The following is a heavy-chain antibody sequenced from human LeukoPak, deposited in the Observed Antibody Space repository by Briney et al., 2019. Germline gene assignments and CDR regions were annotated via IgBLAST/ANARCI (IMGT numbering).Heavy chain of an antibody. CDR2: IKVDGSEK. CDR3: ARGLPYYDV. Sequence: GGSLRLSCAASGFTFSIYWMSWVRQAPGKGLEWVANIKVDGSEKYYVDSVKGRFTISRDNAKNSLYLQMNSLRAEDTALYYCARGLPYYDVWGQGTLVTVSS. V-gene: IGHV3-7*01. J-gene: IGHJ4*02. D-gene: IGHD3-10*02. CDR1: GFTFSIYW.